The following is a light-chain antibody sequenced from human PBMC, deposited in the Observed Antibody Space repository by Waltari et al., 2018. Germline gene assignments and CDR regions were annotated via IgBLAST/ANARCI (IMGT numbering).Light chain of an antibody. V-gene: IGLV1-47*01. CDR1: ISNIARQY. CDR2: GNN. CDR3: AAWDDRLRGVV. J-gene: IGLJ2*01. Sequence: QSLLTQPPSASGTPGQRVTMPCSGSISNIARQYAYWYQQLPGTAPKLLIDGNNQRPSGVPDRFSGSKSGTSGSLAISGLRSEDEADYYCAAWDDRLRGVVFGGGTKLTV.